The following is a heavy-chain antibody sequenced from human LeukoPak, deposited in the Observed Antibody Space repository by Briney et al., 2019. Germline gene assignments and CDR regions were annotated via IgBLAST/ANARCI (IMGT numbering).Heavy chain of an antibody. J-gene: IGHJ6*03. CDR2: IYHSGST. D-gene: IGHD1-26*01. CDR1: GGSISSGSYY. CDR3: AGYSGSYYRYYYYMDV. Sequence: SQTLSLTCTVSGGSISSGSYYWGWIRQPPGKGLEWIGSIYHSGSTFYNPSLMSRVTISVDTSKNQFSLKLSSVTAADTAVYYCAGYSGSYYRYYYYMDVWGKGTTVTVSS. V-gene: IGHV4-39*07.